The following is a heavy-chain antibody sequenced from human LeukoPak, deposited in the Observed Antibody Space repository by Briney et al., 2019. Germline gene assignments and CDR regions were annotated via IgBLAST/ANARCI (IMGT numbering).Heavy chain of an antibody. Sequence: GGSLRLSCAASGFTFSSYGMHWVRQAPGKGLEWVAVIWYGGSNKYYADSVKGRFTISRDNSKNTLYLQMNSLRAEDTAVYYCAKAGPGLYYFDYWGQGTLVTVSS. CDR3: AKAGPGLYYFDY. J-gene: IGHJ4*02. CDR1: GFTFSSYG. V-gene: IGHV3-30*02. CDR2: IWYGGSNK. D-gene: IGHD1-14*01.